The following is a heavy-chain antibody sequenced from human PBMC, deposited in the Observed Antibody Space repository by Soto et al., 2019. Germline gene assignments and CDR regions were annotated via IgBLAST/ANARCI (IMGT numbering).Heavy chain of an antibody. CDR1: GFTLSSYS. D-gene: IGHD3-22*01. CDR2: ITSSSSTI. V-gene: IGHV3-48*02. CDR3: ARGNYYDSSGYLHFAY. J-gene: IGHJ4*02. Sequence: EVQLVESGGGLVQPGGSLRLSCAASGFTLSSYSMNWVRQAPGRGLEWVSYITSSSSTIHYADSVKGRFTISRDNAKNSLYLQMNSLRDEDTAVYYCARGNYYDSSGYLHFAYWGQGTLVTVSS.